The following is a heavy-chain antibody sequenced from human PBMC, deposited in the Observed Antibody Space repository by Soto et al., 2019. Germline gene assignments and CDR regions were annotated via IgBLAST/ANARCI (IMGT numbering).Heavy chain of an antibody. CDR3: AKDHYGADGYYYYYGMDV. J-gene: IGHJ6*02. V-gene: IGHV3-23*01. D-gene: IGHD4-17*01. Sequence: EVQLLESGGGLVQPGGSLRLSCAAPGFIFSSYAMTWVRQAPGKGLEWVSAISGSGTSTYYADSVKGRFTISRDNSQNTLYLQMNSLRAEDTASYYCAKDHYGADGYYYYYGMDVWGQGTTVTVSS. CDR1: GFIFSSYA. CDR2: ISGSGTST.